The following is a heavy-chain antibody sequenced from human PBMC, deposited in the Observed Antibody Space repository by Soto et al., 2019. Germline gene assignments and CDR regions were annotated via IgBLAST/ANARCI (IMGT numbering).Heavy chain of an antibody. CDR2: ISYDGSKR. V-gene: IGHV3-30*18. CDR1: GFIFSSYG. Sequence: QVQLVESGGGVVQPGRSLRLSCAASGFIFSSYGMHWVRQAPGKGLEWVAVISYDGSKRYYAESLKDRLTISRDNSKNTLNLHMNSLRAEDTAIYYCAKDAWPAGQQLVPFDYWGQGTLVTVSS. J-gene: IGHJ4*02. D-gene: IGHD6-13*01. CDR3: AKDAWPAGQQLVPFDY.